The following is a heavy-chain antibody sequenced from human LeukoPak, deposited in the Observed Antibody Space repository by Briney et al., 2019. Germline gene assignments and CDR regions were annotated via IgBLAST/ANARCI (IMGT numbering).Heavy chain of an antibody. V-gene: IGHV3-48*02. CDR1: GFTFSSYS. CDR3: ARDTYYYDTLDAFDI. CDR2: ISSGSSTI. D-gene: IGHD3-22*01. J-gene: IGHJ3*02. Sequence: GGSLRLSCAASGFTFSSYSMNWVRQAPGKGLEWVSYISSGSSTIYYADSVKGRFTISRDNAKNSLYLQMNSLRDEDTAVYYCARDTYYYDTLDAFDIWGQGTMVTVSS.